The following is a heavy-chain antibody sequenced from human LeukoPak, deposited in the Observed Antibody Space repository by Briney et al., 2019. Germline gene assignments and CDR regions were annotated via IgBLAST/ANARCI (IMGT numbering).Heavy chain of an antibody. Sequence: TLSLTCAVSGYSISSGYYWGWIRQPPGKALEWLALIYWHEEIHYSPSLKSRLTITKDTAKNQVVLTVTNMDPVDTATYYCAHRSLGYFDNWGQGSLVTVSS. J-gene: IGHJ4*02. D-gene: IGHD7-27*01. V-gene: IGHV2-5*01. CDR2: IYWHEEI. CDR3: AHRSLGYFDN. CDR1: GYSISSGYYW.